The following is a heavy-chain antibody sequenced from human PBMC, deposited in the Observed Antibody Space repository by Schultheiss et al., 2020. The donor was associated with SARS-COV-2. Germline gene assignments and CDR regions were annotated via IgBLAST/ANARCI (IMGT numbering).Heavy chain of an antibody. CDR1: GGSISSYY. D-gene: IGHD2-2*01. CDR3: ARDLEPAAMGGFDP. V-gene: IGHV4-59*01. Sequence: SETLSLTCTVSGGSISSYYWSWIRQPPGKGLEWIGYIYYSGSTNYNPSLKSRVTISVDTSKNQFSLKLSSVTAADTAVYYCARDLEPAAMGGFDPWGQGTLVTVSS. CDR2: IYYSGST. J-gene: IGHJ5*02.